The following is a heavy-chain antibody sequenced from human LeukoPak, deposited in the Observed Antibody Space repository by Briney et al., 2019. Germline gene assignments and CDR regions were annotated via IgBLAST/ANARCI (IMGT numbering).Heavy chain of an antibody. J-gene: IGHJ4*02. CDR2: IYYSGST. CDR1: GGSIRSGGYY. V-gene: IGHV4-31*03. D-gene: IGHD2-15*01. CDR3: AREEVVVAAYFDY. Sequence: SETLSLTCNVSGGSIRSGGYYWTWIRQHPGKGLEWIGYIYYSGSTYYNPSLKSRLIISMDTSKNQFSLKLTSVTAADTAVYYCAREEVVVAAYFDYWGQGTLVTVSS.